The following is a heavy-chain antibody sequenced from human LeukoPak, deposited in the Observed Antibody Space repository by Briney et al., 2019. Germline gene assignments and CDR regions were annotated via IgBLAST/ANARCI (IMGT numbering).Heavy chain of an antibody. CDR2: IKSKTDGSTT. D-gene: IGHD4-17*01. V-gene: IGHV3-15*01. Sequence: GGSLRLSCAASGFTFSNAWMSWVRQAPGKGLEWVGRIKSKTDGSTTDYAAAVKGRFTIARDDEKSRMYMQMNSMKTEDTAVYYCPTDIPDDYGDYGLGPPDYWGQGTLVTVSS. CDR1: GFTFSNAW. CDR3: PTDIPDDYGDYGLGPPDY. J-gene: IGHJ4*02.